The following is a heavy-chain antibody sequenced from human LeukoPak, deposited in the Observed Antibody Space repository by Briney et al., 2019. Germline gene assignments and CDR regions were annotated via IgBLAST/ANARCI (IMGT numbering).Heavy chain of an antibody. CDR3: ALMRDGYTQ. D-gene: IGHD5-24*01. Sequence: GGSLRLSCTASGFIFSNCGMHWVRQAPGKGLEWVAFIRHDGSHKSYADSVKGRFTISRDNSKNTLYLQMNSLRAEDTAVYYCALMRDGYTQWGQGTLVTVSS. V-gene: IGHV3-30*02. CDR1: GFIFSNCG. J-gene: IGHJ4*02. CDR2: IRHDGSHK.